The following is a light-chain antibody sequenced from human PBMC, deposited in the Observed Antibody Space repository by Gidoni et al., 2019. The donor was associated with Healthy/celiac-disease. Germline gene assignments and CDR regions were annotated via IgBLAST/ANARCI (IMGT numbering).Light chain of an antibody. Sequence: PGQSITISCTGTSSDVGGYNYVSWYQQHPGKAPKLMIYEVSNRPSGVSNRFSGSKSGNTASLTISGLQAEDEADYYCSSYTSSSVVVFGGGTKLTVL. CDR1: SSDVGGYNY. CDR2: EVS. CDR3: SSYTSSSVVV. V-gene: IGLV2-14*01. J-gene: IGLJ2*01.